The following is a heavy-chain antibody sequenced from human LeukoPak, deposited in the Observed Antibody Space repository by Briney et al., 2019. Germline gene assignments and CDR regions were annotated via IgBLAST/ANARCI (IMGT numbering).Heavy chain of an antibody. CDR1: GFTLSNYW. CDR3: ARGGTTVTTLFDY. CDR2: ISSSSSYI. D-gene: IGHD4-17*01. Sequence: GGSLRLSCSASGFTLSNYWIHWVRQAPGKGLEWVSSISSSSSYIYYADSVKGRFTISRDNAKNSLYLQMNSLRAEDTAVYYCARGGTTVTTLFDYWGQGTLVTVSS. J-gene: IGHJ4*02. V-gene: IGHV3-21*01.